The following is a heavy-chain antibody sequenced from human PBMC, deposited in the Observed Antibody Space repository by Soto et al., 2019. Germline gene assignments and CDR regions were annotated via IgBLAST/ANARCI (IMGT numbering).Heavy chain of an antibody. V-gene: IGHV4-4*02. J-gene: IGHJ3*02. CDR3: ARDGVNYDSGDAFDI. D-gene: IGHD3-22*01. Sequence: QVQLQESGPGLVKPSGTLSLTCAVSGGSISSSNWWSWVRQPPGKGLGWIGEIYHSGSTNYNPSLKSRVTISVEKSNNQFSLKLSSVTAADTAVYYCARDGVNYDSGDAFDIWGQGTMVTVSS. CDR1: GGSISSSNW. CDR2: IYHSGST.